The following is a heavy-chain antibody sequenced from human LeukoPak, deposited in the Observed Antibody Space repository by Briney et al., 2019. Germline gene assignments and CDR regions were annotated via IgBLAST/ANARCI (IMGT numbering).Heavy chain of an antibody. J-gene: IGHJ6*02. CDR3: ARGDDYGDSGLHYYYGMDV. D-gene: IGHD4-17*01. CDR2: INAGNGNT. V-gene: IGHV1-3*01. CDR1: GYTFTSYA. Sequence: ASVKVSCKASGYTFTSYAMHWERQAPGQRLEWMGWINAGNGNTKYSQKFQGRVTITRDTSASTAYMELSSLRSEDTAVYYCARGDDYGDSGLHYYYGMDVWGQGTTVTVSS.